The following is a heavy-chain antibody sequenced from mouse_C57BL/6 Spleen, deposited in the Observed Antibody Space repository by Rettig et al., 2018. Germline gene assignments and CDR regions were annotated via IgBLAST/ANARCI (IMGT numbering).Heavy chain of an antibody. Sequence: GLVKPSQSLSLTCSVTGYSITSGYYWNWIRQFPGNKLEWMGYISYDGSNNYNPSLKNRISITRDTSKNQFFLKLNSVTTEDTATYYCASYSNYDYWGQGTTLT. CDR1: GYSITSGYY. V-gene: IGHV3-6*01. D-gene: IGHD2-5*01. J-gene: IGHJ2*01. CDR2: ISYDGSN. CDR3: ASYSNYDY.